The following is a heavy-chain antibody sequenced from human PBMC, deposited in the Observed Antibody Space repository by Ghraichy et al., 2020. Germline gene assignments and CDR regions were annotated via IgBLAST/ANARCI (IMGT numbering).Heavy chain of an antibody. J-gene: IGHJ4*02. V-gene: IGHV1-24*01. Sequence: VKVSCKVSGYTLTELSMHWVRQAPGKGLEWMGGFDPEDGETIYAQKFQGRVTMTEDTSTDTAYMELSSLRSEDTAVYYCATEGYCGGDCYLHYWGQGTLVTVSS. D-gene: IGHD2-21*02. CDR1: GYTLTELS. CDR2: FDPEDGET. CDR3: ATEGYCGGDCYLHY.